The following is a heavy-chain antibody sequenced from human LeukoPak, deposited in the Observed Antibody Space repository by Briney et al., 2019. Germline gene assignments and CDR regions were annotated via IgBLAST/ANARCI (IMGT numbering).Heavy chain of an antibody. CDR2: ISGSGGST. V-gene: IGHV3-23*01. CDR3: AKVKYQLLWREGLFDY. D-gene: IGHD2-2*01. Sequence: HPGGSLRLSCAASGFTFSSYAMSWVRQAPGKGLEWVSAISGSGGSTYYADSVKGRFTISRDNSKNTLYLQMNSLRAEDTAVYYCAKVKYQLLWREGLFDYWGQGTLVTVSS. CDR1: GFTFSSYA. J-gene: IGHJ4*02.